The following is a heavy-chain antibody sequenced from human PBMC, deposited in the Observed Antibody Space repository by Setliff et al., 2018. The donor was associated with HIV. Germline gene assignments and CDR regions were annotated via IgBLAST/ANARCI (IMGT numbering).Heavy chain of an antibody. D-gene: IGHD6-19*01. J-gene: IGHJ3*02. CDR2: ISSTSSNI. V-gene: IGHV3-48*01. Sequence: GGSLRLFCAASGFSFSSYGMNWVRQAPGKGLEWVSYISSTSSNIYYVDSVEGRFTISRDNADNSLYLQMNSLRAEDTAVYYCARYALAVPGYHNAFDIWGQGTMVTVSS. CDR1: GFSFSSYG. CDR3: ARYALAVPGYHNAFDI.